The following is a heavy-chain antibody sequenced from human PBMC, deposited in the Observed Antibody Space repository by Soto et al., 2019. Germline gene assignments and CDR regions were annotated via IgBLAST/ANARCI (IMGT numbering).Heavy chain of an antibody. Sequence: PGGSLRLSCAASGFTFSSYAMSWVRQAPGKGLEWVSAITGSGGNTYYAGSVKGRFTISRDNSKNTLYLQMNSLRVEDTAVYYCGRELDGSTRYYLEYWGQGTLVTV. V-gene: IGHV3-23*01. CDR1: GFTFSSYA. CDR2: ITGSGGNT. D-gene: IGHD1-1*01. J-gene: IGHJ4*02. CDR3: GRELDGSTRYYLEY.